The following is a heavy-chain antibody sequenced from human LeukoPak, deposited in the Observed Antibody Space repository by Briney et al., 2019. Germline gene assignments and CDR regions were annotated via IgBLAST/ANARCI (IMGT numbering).Heavy chain of an antibody. V-gene: IGHV3-21*06. J-gene: IGHJ4*02. CDR2: ISSYANYI. Sequence: GGSLRLSCEASGFTFSSYNMNWVRQAPGKGLEWVSSISSYANYIDYADSVKGRFTISRDNAKNSLFLQMDSLRGEDTAVYYCVRDNAGSDFVDYCGQGILVTVSS. D-gene: IGHD1-26*01. CDR1: GFTFSSYN. CDR3: VRDNAGSDFVDY.